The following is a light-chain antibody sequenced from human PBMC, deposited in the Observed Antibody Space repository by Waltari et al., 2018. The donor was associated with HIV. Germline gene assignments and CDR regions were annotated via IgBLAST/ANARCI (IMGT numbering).Light chain of an antibody. CDR1: SGDVGGYNF. V-gene: IGLV2-14*03. Sequence: QSALTPPASVSGSLGQPITISCTGTSGDVGGYNFVSWYQQHPGKAPKLIIYNVNSRPSGVSIRFSGSRSANTASLTISGLQAEDEADYFCCSYTSSGPRYVLFGGGTRLTVL. CDR2: NVN. CDR3: CSYTSSGPRYVL. J-gene: IGLJ2*01.